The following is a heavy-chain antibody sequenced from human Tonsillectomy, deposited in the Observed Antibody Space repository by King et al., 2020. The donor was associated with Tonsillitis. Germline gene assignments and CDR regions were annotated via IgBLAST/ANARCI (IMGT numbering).Heavy chain of an antibody. CDR2: IYSGGST. CDR1: GFTVSDNY. Sequence: QLVQSGGGLVQPGGSLRLSCAASGFTVSDNYIGWVRQAPGKGLEWVSVIYSGGSTYYADSVKDRFTISRDISKNTVYLRMTSLRAEDTAVYYCARDGPQRPLTSPWGPGALVTVSS. V-gene: IGHV3-66*01. CDR3: ARDGPQRPLTSP. J-gene: IGHJ5*02.